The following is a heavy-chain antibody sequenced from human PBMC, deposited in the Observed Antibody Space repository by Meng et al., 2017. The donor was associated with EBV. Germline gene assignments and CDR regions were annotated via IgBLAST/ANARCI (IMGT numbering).Heavy chain of an antibody. J-gene: IGHJ5*02. CDR3: ARGDYTNYPRWFDP. Sequence: QVQLQEPGPGLVRPSETLSLTGTVPGGSGNNESYYCGWIRQPPGKALEYIGYIYYTGSTNYNSSLQSRVTISLDKSKNQFSLKLTSLTAADTAIYYCARGDYTNYPRWFDPWGQGTRVTVSS. D-gene: IGHD4-11*01. V-gene: IGHV4-61*01. CDR1: GGSGNNESYY. CDR2: IYYTGST.